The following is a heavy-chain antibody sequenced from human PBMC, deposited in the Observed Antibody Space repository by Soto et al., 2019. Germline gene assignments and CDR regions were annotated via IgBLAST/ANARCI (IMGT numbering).Heavy chain of an antibody. D-gene: IGHD6-6*01. V-gene: IGHV5-10-1*01. Sequence: GESLKISCKGSGYSFTSYWISWVRQMPGKGLEWMGRIDPSDSYTNYSPSFQGHVTISADKSISTAYLQWSSLKASDTAMYYCXRQSSDYYYYYYGMDVWGQGTTVTVSS. CDR1: GYSFTSYW. J-gene: IGHJ6*02. CDR3: XRQSSDYYYYYYGMDV. CDR2: IDPSDSYT.